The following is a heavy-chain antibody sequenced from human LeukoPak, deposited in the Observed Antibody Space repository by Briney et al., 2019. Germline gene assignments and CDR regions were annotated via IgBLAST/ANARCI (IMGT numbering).Heavy chain of an antibody. J-gene: IGHJ5*02. Sequence: ASVNVSCKASGYTFTSYGISWVRQAPGQGLEWVGWISAYNGNTNYAQKLQGRVTMTTDTSTSTAYMELRSLRSDDTAVYYCARAIEFGGNWFDPWGQGTPVTVSS. D-gene: IGHD3-16*01. CDR1: GYTFTSYG. CDR2: ISAYNGNT. V-gene: IGHV1-18*01. CDR3: ARAIEFGGNWFDP.